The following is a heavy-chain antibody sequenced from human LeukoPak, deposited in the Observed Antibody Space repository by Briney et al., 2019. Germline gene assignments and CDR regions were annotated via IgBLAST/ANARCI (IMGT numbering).Heavy chain of an antibody. D-gene: IGHD6-13*01. J-gene: IGHJ4*02. CDR2: INSPNSYI. V-gene: IGHV3-21*04. CDR1: GFTFSSYT. CDR3: AKRHSSTWYFN. Sequence: GGSLRLSCAASGFTFSSYTMNWVRQAPGKGLEWVSSINSPNSYIYYADSVKGRFTISRDNSKNTLYLQMNRLRAEDTAVYYCAKRHSSTWYFNWGQGTLVTVSS.